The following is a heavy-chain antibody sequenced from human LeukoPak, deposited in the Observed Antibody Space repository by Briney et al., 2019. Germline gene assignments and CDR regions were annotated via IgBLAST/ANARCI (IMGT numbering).Heavy chain of an antibody. CDR1: GGSISSYY. CDR3: ARDLTFDY. J-gene: IGHJ4*02. Sequence: SETLSLTCTVSGGSISSYYWSWIRQPPGKGLEWIGYIHYSGETNYNPSLSSRVTIAMDTSKNQFSLNLRSVTAADTAVYYCARDLTFDYWGQGALVTVSS. V-gene: IGHV4-59*12. CDR2: IHYSGET.